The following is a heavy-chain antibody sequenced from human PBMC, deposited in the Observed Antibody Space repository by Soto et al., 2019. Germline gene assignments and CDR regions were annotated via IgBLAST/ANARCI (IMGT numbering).Heavy chain of an antibody. J-gene: IGHJ4*02. CDR1: GGTFSSYA. D-gene: IGHD5-12*01. V-gene: IGHV1-69*13. CDR2: IIPIFGTA. CDR3: ARDERDGYNSHLPFDY. Sequence: GASVKVSCKASGGTFSSYAISWVRQAPGQGLEWMGGIIPIFGTANYAQKFQGRVTITADESTSTAYMELSSLRSEDTAVYYCARDERDGYNSHLPFDYWGQGTLVTVSS.